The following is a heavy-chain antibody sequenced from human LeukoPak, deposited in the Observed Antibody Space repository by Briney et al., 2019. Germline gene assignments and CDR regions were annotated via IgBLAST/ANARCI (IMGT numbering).Heavy chain of an antibody. CDR1: GGSISSYY. CDR2: IYYSGST. Sequence: SETLSLTCTVSGGSISSYYWNWIRQPPGKGLEWVGNIYYSGSTNYNPSLKSRVTISADTSKNQFSLRLSFVTAADTAVYYCASNKGQWLFSDWGQGTLVTVSS. J-gene: IGHJ4*02. CDR3: ASNKGQWLFSD. D-gene: IGHD6-19*01. V-gene: IGHV4-59*08.